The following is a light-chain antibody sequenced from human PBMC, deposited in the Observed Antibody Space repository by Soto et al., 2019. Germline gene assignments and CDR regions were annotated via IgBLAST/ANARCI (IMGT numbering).Light chain of an antibody. CDR1: SSDVGGYNY. J-gene: IGLJ1*01. Sequence: QSVLTQPASVSGSPGQSITISCTGTSSDVGGYNYVSWYQHHPGKAPKLMNYDVSNRPSGVSNRFSGSKSGNTASLTITGLQPEDEADYYCSSYTTSNTRQIVFGTGTKVTVL. CDR2: DVS. CDR3: SSYTTSNTRQIV. V-gene: IGLV2-14*03.